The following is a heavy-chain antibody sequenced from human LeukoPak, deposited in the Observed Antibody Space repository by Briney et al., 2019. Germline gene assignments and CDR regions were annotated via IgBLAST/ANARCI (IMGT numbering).Heavy chain of an antibody. CDR2: IGYDGSDT. CDR3: AKNGDRGAYCTGGTCYPYFYYYMDV. D-gene: IGHD2-15*01. Sequence: GGSLRLSCTVSGFTLSSYEMTWFRQAPGKGLEWVSSIGYDGSDTHYADSVKGRFTVSRDNSKNTLYLQLNSLRAEDTAIYYCAKNGDRGAYCTGGTCYPYFYYYMDVWGKGTTVTI. CDR1: GFTLSSYE. J-gene: IGHJ6*03. V-gene: IGHV3-23*01.